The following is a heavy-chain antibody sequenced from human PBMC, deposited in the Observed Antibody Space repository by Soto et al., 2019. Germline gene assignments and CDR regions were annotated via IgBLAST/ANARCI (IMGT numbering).Heavy chain of an antibody. CDR3: ARQRVDTAMVFAI. V-gene: IGHV5-51*01. CDR2: IYPGDSDT. D-gene: IGHD5-18*01. J-gene: IGHJ3*02. CDR1: GYSFTSYW. Sequence: GEPLKISCKGSGYSFTSYWIGWVRQMPGKGLEWMGIIYPGDSDTRSSPSFQGQVTISADKSISTAYLQWSSLKASDTAMYYCARQRVDTAMVFAIWGQGTLVT.